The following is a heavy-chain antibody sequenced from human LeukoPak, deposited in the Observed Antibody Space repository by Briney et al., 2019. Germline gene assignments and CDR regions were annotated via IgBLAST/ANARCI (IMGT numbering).Heavy chain of an antibody. D-gene: IGHD2-21*02. V-gene: IGHV3-23*01. J-gene: IGHJ4*02. CDR1: GFTFSTYA. Sequence: PGXSLRLSCAASGFTFSTYAMSWVRQAPRKGLEWVSAISGSGDSTYYADSVKGRFTISRDNSKNTLYLQMNSLRAEDTAIYYCAKDGDLPVVVTEGFFDYWGQGSLVTVSA. CDR3: AKDGDLPVVVTEGFFDY. CDR2: ISGSGDST.